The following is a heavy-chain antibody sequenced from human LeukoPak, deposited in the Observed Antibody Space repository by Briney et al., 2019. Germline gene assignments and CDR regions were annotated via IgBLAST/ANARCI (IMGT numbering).Heavy chain of an antibody. Sequence: PGGSLRLSCAASGFTFNRHAMGWVCQAPAKGQEWVSTISGRGDSTYYADSVKGRFTISRDNSKNTVYLQMNSLTGADTAEYYCVKVVEGAAAWDDYYFYYMDVWGKGTTVIVSS. V-gene: IGHV3-23*01. CDR1: GFTFNRHA. J-gene: IGHJ6*03. D-gene: IGHD2-2*01. CDR3: VKVVEGAAAWDDYYFYYMDV. CDR2: ISGRGDST.